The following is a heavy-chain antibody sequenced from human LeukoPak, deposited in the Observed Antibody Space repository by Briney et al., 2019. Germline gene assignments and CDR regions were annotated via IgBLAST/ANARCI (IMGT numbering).Heavy chain of an antibody. Sequence: GESLKISCKGSGYSFTTHWIGWVRQMPGIGLEWMGIIHPGDSDTRYSPSFQGQVTISADKSISTAYLQWSSLKASDTAMYYCARRGIAVAGTPAEYFQHWGQGTLVIVSS. D-gene: IGHD6-19*01. CDR3: ARRGIAVAGTPAEYFQH. CDR1: GYSFTTHW. J-gene: IGHJ1*01. V-gene: IGHV5-51*01. CDR2: IHPGDSDT.